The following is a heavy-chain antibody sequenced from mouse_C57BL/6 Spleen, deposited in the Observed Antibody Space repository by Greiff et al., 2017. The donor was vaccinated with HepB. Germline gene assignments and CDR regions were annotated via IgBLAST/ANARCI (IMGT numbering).Heavy chain of an antibody. CDR2: INPSSGYT. Sequence: QVQLQQSGPELVKPGASVKISCKASGYTFTSYTMHWVKQRPGQGLEWIGYINPSSGYTKYNQKFKDKATLTADKSSSTAYMQLSSLTSEDSAVYYCARGYYYAMDYWGQGTSVTVSS. CDR1: GYTFTSYT. V-gene: IGHV1S26*01. CDR3: ARGYYYAMDY. J-gene: IGHJ4*01.